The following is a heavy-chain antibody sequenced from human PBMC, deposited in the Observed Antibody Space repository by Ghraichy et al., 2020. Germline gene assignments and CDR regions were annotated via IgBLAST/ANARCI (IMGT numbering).Heavy chain of an antibody. D-gene: IGHD6-13*01. CDR3: AKVIAAGTSTISYYYNGMDV. V-gene: IGHV3-23*01. Sequence: GGSLRLSCAASGFTFSSYVLSWVRQAPGKGLEWVAAISGSGGSTYYPEPVSGRFTISRDNSKNTLYLQMNSLRVEDTAVYFCAKVIAAGTSTISYYYNGMDVWGQGTTGTVFS. CDR1: GFTFSSYV. J-gene: IGHJ6*02. CDR2: ISGSGGST.